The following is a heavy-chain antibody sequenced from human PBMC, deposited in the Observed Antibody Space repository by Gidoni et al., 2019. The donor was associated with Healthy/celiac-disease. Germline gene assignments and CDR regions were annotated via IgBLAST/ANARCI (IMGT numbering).Heavy chain of an antibody. CDR2: INPSGGST. D-gene: IGHD3-16*01. J-gene: IGHJ1*01. CDR1: AYTFTNYY. CDR3: AREGDGNFHH. Sequence: QLVQPGAEVTKPAAPVKASCKASAYTFTNYYMHCVRQAPGPGLEWMGIINPSGGSTSYGRECQGRVTMNRDTSTSTVDMDVSSLRSEDTGVYYGAREGDGNFHHWGQGSMVTVSS. V-gene: IGHV1-46*01.